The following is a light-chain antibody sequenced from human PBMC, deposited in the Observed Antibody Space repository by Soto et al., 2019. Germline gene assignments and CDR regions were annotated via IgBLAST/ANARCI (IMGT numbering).Light chain of an antibody. CDR3: QQHNSYSGT. CDR1: QSGNMW. J-gene: IGKJ1*01. Sequence: DIQMTQSPFTLSASVGDRVTITCRASQSGNMWLAWYQQQPGKAPKLLIYKASTLHSGVPSRFSGRGSGTEFTLTISSLQPDDFATYYCQQHNSYSGTFGQGTKVDI. CDR2: KAS. V-gene: IGKV1-5*03.